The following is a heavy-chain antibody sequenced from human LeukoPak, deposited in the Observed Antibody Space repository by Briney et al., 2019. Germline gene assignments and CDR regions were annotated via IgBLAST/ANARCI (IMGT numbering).Heavy chain of an antibody. V-gene: IGHV3-23*01. J-gene: IGHJ4*02. Sequence: QPGGSLRLSCTSSDLTFSNYEMHWVRQAPGKGLEWVSGISGDGDITYYADSVKGRFTISRDNSKSTLYLEMNSLRAEDTAVYYCAKVVPVAILDVHFDHWGQGALVTVSS. D-gene: IGHD2-2*02. CDR1: DLTFSNYE. CDR3: AKVVPVAILDVHFDH. CDR2: ISGDGDIT.